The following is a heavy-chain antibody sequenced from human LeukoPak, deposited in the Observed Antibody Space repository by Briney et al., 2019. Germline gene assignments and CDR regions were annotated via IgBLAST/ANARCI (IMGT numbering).Heavy chain of an antibody. CDR1: GGSLSGYY. J-gene: IGHJ4*02. CDR2: INRSGSA. Sequence: KSSETLSLTCAVYGGSLSGYYWSWIRQPPGRGLEWIGEINRSGSANYNPSLKSRVTVSVDTSKNQFSLKLRSVTAADTAVYYCARVDGIVVAGIFDYWGQGTLVTVSS. D-gene: IGHD6-19*01. CDR3: ARVDGIVVAGIFDY. V-gene: IGHV4-34*01.